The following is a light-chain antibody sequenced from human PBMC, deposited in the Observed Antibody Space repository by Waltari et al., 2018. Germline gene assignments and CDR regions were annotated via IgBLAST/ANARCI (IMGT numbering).Light chain of an antibody. V-gene: IGLV2-23*02. CDR3: CSYAGSSSWV. CDR2: EVS. Sequence: QSALTQPASLSGSPGQSITISCTGTSSDVGSYNLVSWYQQHPGKAPKLMSHEVSKRPSGVSNRFSGSKSGNTASLTISGLQAEDEADYYCCSYAGSSSWVFGGGTKLTVL. CDR1: SSDVGSYNL. J-gene: IGLJ3*02.